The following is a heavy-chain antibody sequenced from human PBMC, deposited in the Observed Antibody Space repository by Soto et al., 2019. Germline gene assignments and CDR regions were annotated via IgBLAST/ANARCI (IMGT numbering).Heavy chain of an antibody. CDR3: ARRRGTCFDL. CDR2: IYYSGST. Sequence: SETLSLTCAVSGGSISSGGYFWSWIRQPPGKGLEWIGYIYYSGSTNYNPSLKSRVTISVDTSKNQFSLKLSSVTAADTAGYYCARRRGTCFDLWGQGTLVTVSS. J-gene: IGHJ4*02. CDR1: GGSISSGGYF. V-gene: IGHV4-61*08. D-gene: IGHD1-1*01.